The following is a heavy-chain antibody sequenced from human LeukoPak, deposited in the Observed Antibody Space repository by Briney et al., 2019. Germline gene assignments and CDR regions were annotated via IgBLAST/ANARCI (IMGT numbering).Heavy chain of an antibody. Sequence: PGGSLRLSCAASGFTFSSYAMSWVRQAPAQGLAWVSAISGSGGSTYYADSVKGRYTISRDNSKNTLYLQMNSLRAEDTAVYYCAKWYYDFWSGYAPSAFDIWGQGTMVTVSS. D-gene: IGHD3-3*01. J-gene: IGHJ3*02. CDR2: ISGSGGST. CDR1: GFTFSSYA. V-gene: IGHV3-23*01. CDR3: AKWYYDFWSGYAPSAFDI.